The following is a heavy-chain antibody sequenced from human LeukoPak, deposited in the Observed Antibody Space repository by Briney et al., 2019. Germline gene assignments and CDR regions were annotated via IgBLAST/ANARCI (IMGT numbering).Heavy chain of an antibody. D-gene: IGHD3-16*01. CDR1: GFTFSSYA. Sequence: GGSLRLSCASSGFTFSSYAMSCVRQAPGKGLEWVSSLSGSGGSTYYADSVQGRFTISRDTSKTTLYLQMNSLRAEDTAVYYCAKHMGDSEYYGLDVWGQGTTVSVSS. V-gene: IGHV3-23*01. CDR3: AKHMGDSEYYGLDV. CDR2: LSGSGGST. J-gene: IGHJ6*02.